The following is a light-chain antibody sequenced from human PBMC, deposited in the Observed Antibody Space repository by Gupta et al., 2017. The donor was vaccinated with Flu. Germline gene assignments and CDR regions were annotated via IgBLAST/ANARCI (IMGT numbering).Light chain of an antibody. J-gene: IGKJ1*01. Sequence: GTLSSSPGERATLSCRASQSVSSSYLAWYQQKPGQAPRLLIYGASSRATGIPDRFSGSGSGTDFTLTISRLEPEDFAVYYCQQYGSSPRTFGQGTKVEIK. CDR2: GAS. CDR3: QQYGSSPRT. CDR1: QSVSSSY. V-gene: IGKV3-20*01.